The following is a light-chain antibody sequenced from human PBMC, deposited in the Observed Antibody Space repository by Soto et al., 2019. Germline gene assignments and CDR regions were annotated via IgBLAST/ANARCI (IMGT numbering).Light chain of an antibody. CDR1: QAVGGTY. J-gene: IGKJ5*01. CDR3: QQYGSSPQIT. V-gene: IGKV3-20*01. Sequence: EIVLTQSPGTLSLSPGERASVSCRASQAVGGTYLAWYQHKPGQAPRLLIYGASNRAAGIPDRFGGSGSGTDFTLTISRLEPEDFAVYYCQQYGSSPQITFGQGTRLEIK. CDR2: GAS.